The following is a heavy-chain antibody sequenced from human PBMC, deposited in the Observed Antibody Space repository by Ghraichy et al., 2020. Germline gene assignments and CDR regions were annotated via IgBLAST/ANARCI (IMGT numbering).Heavy chain of an antibody. J-gene: IGHJ4*01. CDR3: AKDGGEGGPLRGAY. D-gene: IGHD3-10*01. CDR1: GYTFTDYY. Sequence: ASVKVSCKASGYTFTDYYIHWVRQAPGQGLEWLGWISPKNGGTTYAQRFQGIITLTRDTSISTVHMELIRLTSDDTAIYYCAKDGGEGGPLRGAYWGPGTLVTVS. V-gene: IGHV1-2*02. CDR2: ISPKNGGT.